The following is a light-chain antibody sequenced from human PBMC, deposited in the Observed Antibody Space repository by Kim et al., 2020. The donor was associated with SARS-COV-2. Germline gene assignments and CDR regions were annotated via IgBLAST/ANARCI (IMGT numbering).Light chain of an antibody. J-gene: IGKJ4*01. CDR3: LKYDTAPLT. V-gene: IGKV1-27*01. CDR2: DAS. Sequence: YAGYRASITCRARQRIGTSVVCDQQKPGKVPTLLIYDASTLRSGVPSRFSGSGSATDFSLTITSLQPEDVAIYFCLKYDTAPLTFGGGTKLEI. CDR1: QRIGTS.